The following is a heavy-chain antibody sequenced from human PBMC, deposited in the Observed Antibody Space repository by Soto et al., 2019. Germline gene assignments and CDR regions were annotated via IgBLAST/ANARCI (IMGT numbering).Heavy chain of an antibody. CDR1: GFTFSSYE. CDR3: ARDFGLLGFDY. V-gene: IGHV3-48*03. CDR2: ISSSGSTI. D-gene: IGHD1-26*01. Sequence: HPGGSLRLSCAASGFTFSSYEMNWVRQAPGKGLEWVSYISSSGSTIYYADSVKGRFTISRDNAKNSLYLQMNSLRAEDTAVYYCARDFGLLGFDYWGQGTLVTVSS. J-gene: IGHJ4*02.